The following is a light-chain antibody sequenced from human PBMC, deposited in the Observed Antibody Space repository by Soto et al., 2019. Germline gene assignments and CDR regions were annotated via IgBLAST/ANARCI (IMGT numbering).Light chain of an antibody. Sequence: QSVLTQPASVSGSPGQSITMSCTGTSSDVGSYNLVSWYQQHPGKAPKLIIYEGTKRPSGVSNRFSGSKSGSTASLTIFGLQAEDEADYYCCSYAGSSTYVFGTGTKLTVL. CDR2: EGT. V-gene: IGLV2-23*01. CDR1: SSDVGSYNL. CDR3: CSYAGSSTYV. J-gene: IGLJ1*01.